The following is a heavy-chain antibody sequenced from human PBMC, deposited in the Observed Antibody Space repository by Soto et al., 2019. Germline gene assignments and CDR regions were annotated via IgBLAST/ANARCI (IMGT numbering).Heavy chain of an antibody. CDR2: IYYSGST. J-gene: IGHJ5*02. V-gene: IGHV4-39*01. D-gene: IGHD1-26*01. CDR3: ATQEVGGSYVYTFDP. CDR1: GGSITSSSYY. Sequence: QLHLRESGPGLVKPSETLSLTCTVSGGSITSSSYYWGWIRQPPGKGLEWIGSIYYSGSTYYKPPLKSRVTISVDTSKNQFSLKLSSVTAADTAVYYCATQEVGGSYVYTFDPWGQGTLVTVSS.